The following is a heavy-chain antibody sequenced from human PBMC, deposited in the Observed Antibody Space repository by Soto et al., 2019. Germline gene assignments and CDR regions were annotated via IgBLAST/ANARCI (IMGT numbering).Heavy chain of an antibody. J-gene: IGHJ6*02. CDR1: GGSISSSNW. Sequence: SETLSHTCAVSGGSISSSNWWRWVRQPPGKGLEWIGEIYHSGSTNYNPSLKSRVTISVDKSKNQFSLKLSSVTAADTAVYYCARVGYSYGLSESASPDYYYYYGMDVWRQATTVT. V-gene: IGHV4-4*02. CDR3: ARVGYSYGLSESASPDYYYYYGMDV. CDR2: IYHSGST. D-gene: IGHD5-18*01.